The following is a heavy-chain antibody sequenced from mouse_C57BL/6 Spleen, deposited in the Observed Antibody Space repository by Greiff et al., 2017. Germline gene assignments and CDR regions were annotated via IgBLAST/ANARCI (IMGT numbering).Heavy chain of an antibody. Sequence: QVQLQQSGPGLVAPSQSLSITCTVSGFSLTSYGVHWVRQPPGKGLEWLVVIWSDGSTTYNAALKSRLSISKDNTKSQVFLKMNSLQTDDTAMYYCARSLFYGSSRYAMDYWGQGTSLTVSS. CDR1: GFSLTSYG. CDR2: IWSDGST. V-gene: IGHV2-6*03. J-gene: IGHJ4*01. CDR3: ARSLFYGSSRYAMDY. D-gene: IGHD1-1*01.